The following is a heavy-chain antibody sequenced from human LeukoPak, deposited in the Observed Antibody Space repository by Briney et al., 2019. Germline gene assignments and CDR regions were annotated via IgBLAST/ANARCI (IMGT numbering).Heavy chain of an antibody. V-gene: IGHV3-7*01. CDR2: IKQDGSEK. D-gene: IGHD3-10*01. Sequence: GGSLRLSCAASGFTFSSYWMSWVRQAPGKGLEWVANIKQDGSEKYYVDSVKGRFTISRDNAKNSLYLQMNSLRAEDTAVYYCARGHPPPGRVESGWFDPWGQGTLVTVSS. J-gene: IGHJ5*02. CDR3: ARGHPPPGRVESGWFDP. CDR1: GFTFSSYW.